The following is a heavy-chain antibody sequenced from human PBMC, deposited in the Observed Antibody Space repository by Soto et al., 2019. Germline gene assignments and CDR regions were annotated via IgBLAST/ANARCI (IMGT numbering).Heavy chain of an antibody. CDR1: GGSISRGVYS. Sequence: TYSVSGGSISRGVYSCSWIRQPPVKVLARLGYIYHSGSTDYNPSLKSRVTISVGRSKDQFSLKLSSVTAADTAVEHFARATYYDDSQMAVDIWGQGRLVT. J-gene: IGHJ3*02. D-gene: IGHD3-22*01. CDR2: IYHSGST. V-gene: IGHV4-30-2*01. CDR3: ARATYYDDSQMAVDI.